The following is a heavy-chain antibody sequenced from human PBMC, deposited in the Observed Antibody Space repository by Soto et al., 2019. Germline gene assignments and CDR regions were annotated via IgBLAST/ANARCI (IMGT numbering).Heavy chain of an antibody. CDR3: ARRRTERHNWFDT. J-gene: IGHJ5*02. Sequence: QVQLQESGPGLVRPSETLSLTCTVSGASFTSYYWSWIRQPPGKGLEWIGYIYYGETTNYNPSLKSRVTISRDTSKNQVFLKLTSVTAADTAVYYCARRRTERHNWFDTWGQGTLVTVSS. V-gene: IGHV4-59*01. D-gene: IGHD1-1*01. CDR2: IYYGETT. CDR1: GASFTSYY.